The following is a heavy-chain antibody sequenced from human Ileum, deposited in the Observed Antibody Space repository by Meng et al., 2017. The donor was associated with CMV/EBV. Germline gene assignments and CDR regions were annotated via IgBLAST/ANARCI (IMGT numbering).Heavy chain of an antibody. D-gene: IGHD4-11*01. V-gene: IGHV3-23*01. J-gene: IGHJ4*02. Sequence: GGSLRLSCAASGFTFSSYAMSWVRQAPGKGLEWVSGISGSGGSTYYADSVKGRFTISRDNSKNTLYLQMNSLRVEDTAVYYCAREVTINYGASHFDYWGQGTLVTVSS. CDR1: GFTFSSYA. CDR3: AREVTINYGASHFDY. CDR2: ISGSGGST.